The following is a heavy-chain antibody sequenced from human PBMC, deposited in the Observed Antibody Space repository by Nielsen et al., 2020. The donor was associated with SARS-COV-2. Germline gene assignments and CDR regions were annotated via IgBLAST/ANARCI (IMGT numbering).Heavy chain of an antibody. J-gene: IGHJ4*02. Sequence: GESLKISCAASGFTFDDYAMHWVRQAPGKGLEWVAVISYDGSNKYYADSVKGRFTISRDNSKNTLYLQMNSLRAEDTAVYYCAGVGGYYFDYWGQGTLVTVSS. CDR1: GFTFDDYA. CDR2: ISYDGSNK. V-gene: IGHV3-30*03. CDR3: AGVGGYYFDY.